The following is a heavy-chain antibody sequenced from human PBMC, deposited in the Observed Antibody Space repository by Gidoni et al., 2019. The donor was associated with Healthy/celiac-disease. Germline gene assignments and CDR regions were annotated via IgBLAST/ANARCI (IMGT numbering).Heavy chain of an antibody. V-gene: IGHV4-4*07. CDR3: ARDQEGCSGGSCLNWFDP. CDR1: RGSIRSPY. CDR2: IYTSGST. J-gene: IGHJ5*02. D-gene: IGHD2-15*01. Sequence: QVPLQEPGPGLVKPSETLSLPCTVPRGSIRSPYRSGIRQPAGKGLEWIGRIYTSGSTNYNPSLKSRVTMSVDTSKNQFSLKLSSVTAADTAVYYCARDQEGCSGGSCLNWFDPWGQGTLVTVSS.